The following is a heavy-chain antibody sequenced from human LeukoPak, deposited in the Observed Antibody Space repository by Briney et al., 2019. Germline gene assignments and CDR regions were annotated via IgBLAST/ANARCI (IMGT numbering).Heavy chain of an antibody. Sequence: PSETLFLTCTVSGGSISSSSYYWGWIRQPPGKGLEWIGSIYYSGSTYYNPSLKSRVTISVDTSKNQFSLKLSSVTAADTAVYYCARHLDYGGNFPLGYWGQGTLVTVSS. D-gene: IGHD4-23*01. CDR1: GGSISSSSYY. J-gene: IGHJ4*02. CDR3: ARHLDYGGNFPLGY. V-gene: IGHV4-39*01. CDR2: IYYSGST.